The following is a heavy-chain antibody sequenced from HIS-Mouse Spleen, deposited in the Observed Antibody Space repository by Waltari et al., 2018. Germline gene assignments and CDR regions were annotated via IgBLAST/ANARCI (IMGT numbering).Heavy chain of an antibody. J-gene: IGHJ4*02. CDR3: ARGGVPWFGELLPHNPDYFDY. V-gene: IGHV1-8*01. CDR1: GYPFTSYD. Sequence: QVQLVQSGAEVKKPGASVKVSCKASGYPFTSYDINWVRQATGHGVAGMGWMNPNSGNTGYAQKFQGRVTMTRNTSISTAYMELSSLRSEDTAVYYCARGGVPWFGELLPHNPDYFDYWGQGTLVTVSS. D-gene: IGHD3-10*01. CDR2: MNPNSGNT.